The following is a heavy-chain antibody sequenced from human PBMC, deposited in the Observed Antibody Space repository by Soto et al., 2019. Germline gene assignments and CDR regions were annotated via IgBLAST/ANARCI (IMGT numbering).Heavy chain of an antibody. Sequence: SETLSLTCAVSGGSISSYYWSWIRQPPGKGLEWIGYIYYSGSTNYNPSLKSRVTISVDTSKNQFSLKLSSVTAAGTAVYYCARRYGGHFDYWGQGTLVTVSS. J-gene: IGHJ4*02. CDR2: IYYSGST. V-gene: IGHV4-59*08. CDR3: ARRYGGHFDY. CDR1: GGSISSYY. D-gene: IGHD4-17*01.